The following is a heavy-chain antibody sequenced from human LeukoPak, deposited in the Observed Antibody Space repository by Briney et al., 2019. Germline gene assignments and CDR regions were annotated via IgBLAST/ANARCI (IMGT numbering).Heavy chain of an antibody. CDR3: ARETDIVAIPAAVGYFDY. V-gene: IGHV3-30-3*01. J-gene: IGHJ4*02. Sequence: GGSLRLSCAASGFTFRTYAMHWVRQAPGKGLEWVAVTSYDETNKYYAESVKGRFTISRDNSTNTLYLQMNSLRPEDTAIYYCARETDIVAIPAAVGYFDYWGQGTLVTVSS. CDR2: TSYDETNK. CDR1: GFTFRTYA. D-gene: IGHD2-2*01.